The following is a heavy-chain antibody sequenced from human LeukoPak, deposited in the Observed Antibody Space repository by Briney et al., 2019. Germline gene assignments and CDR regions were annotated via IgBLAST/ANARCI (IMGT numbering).Heavy chain of an antibody. V-gene: IGHV3-15*01. D-gene: IGHD1-1*01. CDR3: TTDSERGAPVDY. Sequence: GGSLRLSCAASGFTFSNAWMSWVRQAPGKGLEWVGRIKSKTDGGTTDYAAPVKGRFIISRDDSKNTLYPQMNSLKTEDTAVYYCTTDSERGAPVDYWGQGTLVTVSS. CDR2: IKSKTDGGTT. J-gene: IGHJ4*02. CDR1: GFTFSNAW.